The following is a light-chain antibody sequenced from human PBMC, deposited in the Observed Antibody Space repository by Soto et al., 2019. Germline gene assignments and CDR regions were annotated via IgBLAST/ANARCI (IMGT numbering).Light chain of an antibody. J-gene: IGLJ1*01. Sequence: QSVLTQPPSASRTPGQRVTISCSGSSSNIGRNTVNWYQQVPGTAPKLLIYNNNQRPSGVPDRFSGSKSGTSASLAIIGLHSEDEADYYCAAWDDGLNGSVFGAGTKVTVL. CDR2: NNN. CDR3: AAWDDGLNGSV. V-gene: IGLV1-44*01. CDR1: SSNIGRNT.